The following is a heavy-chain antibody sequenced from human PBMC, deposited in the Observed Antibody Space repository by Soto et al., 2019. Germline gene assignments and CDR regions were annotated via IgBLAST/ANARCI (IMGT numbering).Heavy chain of an antibody. J-gene: IGHJ3*02. CDR2: IYSGGST. D-gene: IGHD3-22*01. CDR3: ARDRRYYDSSGYHDAFDI. Sequence: GGSLRLSCAASGFTVSSNYMSWVRQAPGKGLEWVSVIYSGGSTYYADSVKGRFTISRDNSKNTLYLQMNSLRAEDTAVYYCARDRRYYDSSGYHDAFDIWGQGTMVTVSS. CDR1: GFTVSSNY. V-gene: IGHV3-66*01.